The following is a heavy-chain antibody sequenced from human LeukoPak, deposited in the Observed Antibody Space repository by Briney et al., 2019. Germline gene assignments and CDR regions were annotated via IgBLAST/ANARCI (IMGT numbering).Heavy chain of an antibody. CDR2: MNPNSGNT. CDR1: GYTFTSYD. V-gene: IGHV1-8*01. D-gene: IGHD3-10*01. J-gene: IGHJ4*02. Sequence: ASVKVSCKASGYTFTSYDINWVRQATGQGLEWMGWMNPNSGNTGYAQKFQGRVTITADKSTSTAYMELSSLRSEDTAVYYCARGGLWFGESHLDYWGQGTLVTVSS. CDR3: ARGGLWFGESHLDY.